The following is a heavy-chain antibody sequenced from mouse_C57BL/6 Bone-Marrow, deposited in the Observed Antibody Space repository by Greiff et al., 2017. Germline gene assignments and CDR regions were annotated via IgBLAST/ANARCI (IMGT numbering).Heavy chain of an antibody. D-gene: IGHD2-4*01. V-gene: IGHV1-7*01. CDR1: GYTFTSYW. CDR3: ARVTTVITGTFSY. CDR2: INPSTGDT. Sequence: VQLQQSGAELAKPGASVKMSCKASGYTFTSYWMHWVKQRHGRGLEWIGYINPSTGDTEYNQKFKDKATLTADKSPSTAYMQLSSLTSDDSAVYYYARVTTVITGTFSYWVQGTLVTVSA. J-gene: IGHJ3*01.